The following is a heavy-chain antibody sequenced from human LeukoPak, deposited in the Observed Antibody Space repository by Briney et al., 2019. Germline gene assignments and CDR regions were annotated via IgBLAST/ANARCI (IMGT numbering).Heavy chain of an antibody. V-gene: IGHV3-21*01. Sequence: GGSLRLSCAASGFTFSSYSMNWVRQAPGKGLEWVSSISSSSSYIYYADSVKGRFTISRDNAKNSLYLQMNSLRAEDTAVYYCAKEGSYGLYWFDTWGQGTLVTVSS. CDR3: AKEGSYGLYWFDT. J-gene: IGHJ5*02. CDR2: ISSSSSYI. CDR1: GFTFSSYS. D-gene: IGHD1-26*01.